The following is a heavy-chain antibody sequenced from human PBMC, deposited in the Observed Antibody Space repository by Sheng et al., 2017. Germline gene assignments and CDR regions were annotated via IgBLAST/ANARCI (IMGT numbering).Heavy chain of an antibody. CDR2: IIYDGSKK. D-gene: IGHD3-22*01. CDR1: GFTFRSYA. J-gene: IGHJ4*02. CDR3: ARSAQYDSTDYYNKPHFDY. V-gene: IGHV3-30*01. Sequence: QVQLVESGGGVVQPGRSLRLSCVASGFTFRSYAVHWVRQAPGKGLEWVAMIIYDGSKKHYADSVKGRFTISRDNFKNTMSLQMNSLRSEDTAIYYCARSAQYDSTDYYNKPHFDYWGQGTLVTVSS.